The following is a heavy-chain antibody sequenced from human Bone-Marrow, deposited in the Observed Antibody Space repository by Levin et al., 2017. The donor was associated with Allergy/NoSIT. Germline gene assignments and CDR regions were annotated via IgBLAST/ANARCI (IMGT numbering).Heavy chain of an antibody. Sequence: GGSLRLSCAASGFIFSNYAMNWVRQAPGKGLEWVSQISGSGGNTHYADSVKGRFTFSRDNSKNTLYSKMNSLRAEYTAVYYCAGYDTSAYHSPFDYWGQGTLVTVSS. V-gene: IGHV3-23*01. D-gene: IGHD3-22*01. J-gene: IGHJ4*02. CDR3: AGYDTSAYHSPFDY. CDR2: ISGSGGNT. CDR1: GFIFSNYA.